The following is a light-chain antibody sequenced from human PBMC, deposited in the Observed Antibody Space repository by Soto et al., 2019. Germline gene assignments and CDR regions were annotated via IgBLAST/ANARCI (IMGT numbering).Light chain of an antibody. V-gene: IGLV2-14*02. CDR3: QSYDSSLSAYV. J-gene: IGLJ1*01. CDR1: SSDVGSYNL. CDR2: EGS. Sequence: QSVLTQPASVSGSPGQSITISCTGTSSDVGSYNLVSWYQQDPGKAPKLMIYEGSKRPSGVSNRFSGSKSGNTASLTISGLQAADEADYYCQSYDSSLSAYVFGTATKVTVL.